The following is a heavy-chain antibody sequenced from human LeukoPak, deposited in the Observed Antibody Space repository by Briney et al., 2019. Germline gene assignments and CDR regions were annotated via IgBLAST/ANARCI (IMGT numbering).Heavy chain of an antibody. V-gene: IGHV1-69*06. J-gene: IGHJ4*01. Sequence: ASVKVSCKASGGTFSSYAISWVRQAPGQGLEWMGGIIPIFGTANYAQKFQGRVTITADKSTSTAYMELSSLRSEDTAVYYCARGDNGYGSGSYRRYFDYWGQEPWSPSPQ. CDR3: ARGDNGYGSGSYRRYFDY. CDR1: GGTFSSYA. D-gene: IGHD3-10*01. CDR2: IIPIFGTA.